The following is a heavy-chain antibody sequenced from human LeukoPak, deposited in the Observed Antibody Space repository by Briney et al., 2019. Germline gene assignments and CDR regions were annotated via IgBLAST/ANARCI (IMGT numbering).Heavy chain of an antibody. J-gene: IGHJ5*02. Sequence: PSETLSLTCTVAGGSIRGYYWSWIRQPPGKGLEYIGFLFYGGTTKYSPSLKSRATISVDTSKNQFSLTLTSVTAADTALYYCARGRYYYDSSGYYYDNWFDPWGQGTLVTVSS. CDR3: ARGRYYYDSSGYYYDNWFDP. CDR1: GGSIRGYY. V-gene: IGHV4-59*01. D-gene: IGHD3-22*01. CDR2: LFYGGTT.